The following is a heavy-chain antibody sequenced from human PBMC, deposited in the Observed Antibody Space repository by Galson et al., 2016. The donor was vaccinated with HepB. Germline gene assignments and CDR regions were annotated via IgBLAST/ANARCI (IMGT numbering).Heavy chain of an antibody. CDR3: AIIMTTPGAFDY. D-gene: IGHD3-16*01. V-gene: IGHV1-69*06. CDR1: GGTFSNFA. CDR2: IIPLFGAT. J-gene: IGHJ4*02. Sequence: SVKVSCKASGGTFSNFAISRLRQAPGQGLEWMGGIIPLFGATNYAQKFQGRVTITADKSTTTVYMDLSSLRSEDTAVYYCAIIMTTPGAFDYWGQGTLVTVSS.